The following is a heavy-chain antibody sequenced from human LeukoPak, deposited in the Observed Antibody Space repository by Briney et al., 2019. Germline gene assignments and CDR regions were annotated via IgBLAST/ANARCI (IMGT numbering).Heavy chain of an antibody. J-gene: IGHJ6*02. CDR1: GFTFSSYG. CDR2: ISYDGSNK. D-gene: IGHD6-13*01. CDR3: AKDASSSWYYYYYYGMDV. Sequence: PGGSLRLSCAASGFTFSSYGMHWVRQAPGKGLEWVAVISYDGSNKYYADSVKGRFTISRDNSKNTLYLQMNSLRAEDMAVYYCAKDASSSWYYYYYYGMDVWGQGTTVTVSS. V-gene: IGHV3-30*18.